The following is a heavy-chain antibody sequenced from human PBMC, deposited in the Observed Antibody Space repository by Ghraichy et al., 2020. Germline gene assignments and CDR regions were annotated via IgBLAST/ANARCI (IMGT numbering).Heavy chain of an antibody. CDR2: IFYSGST. Sequence: SETLSLTCTVSGGSISSYYWSWIRQPPGKGLEWIGDIFYSGSTNYNPSLKSRVTISIDTSGNQFSMNLKSVTAADTAVNYCARARRGSASWFDPWGQGTLVTVTS. CDR1: GGSISSYY. D-gene: IGHD3-10*01. J-gene: IGHJ5*02. V-gene: IGHV4-59*01. CDR3: ARARRGSASWFDP.